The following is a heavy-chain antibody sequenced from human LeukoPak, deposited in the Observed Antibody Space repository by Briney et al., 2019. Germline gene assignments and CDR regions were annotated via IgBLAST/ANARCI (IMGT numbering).Heavy chain of an antibody. D-gene: IGHD6-6*01. CDR3: ARESSSSLDY. V-gene: IGHV1-8*03. CDR1: GYTFTSYD. J-gene: IGHJ4*02. Sequence: ASVKVSCKASGYTFTSYDINWVRQATGQGLEWMGWMNPNSGNTGHAQKFQGRVTITRNTSISTAYMELSSLRSKDTAVYYCARESSSSLDYWGQGTLVTVSP. CDR2: MNPNSGNT.